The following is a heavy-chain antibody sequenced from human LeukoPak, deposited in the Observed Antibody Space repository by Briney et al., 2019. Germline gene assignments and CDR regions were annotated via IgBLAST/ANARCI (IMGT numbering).Heavy chain of an antibody. CDR2: ISAYNGNT. J-gene: IGHJ5*02. V-gene: IGHV1-18*01. Sequence: ASVKVSCKASGYTFTSYGISWVRQAPGQGLEWMGWISAYNGNTNYAQKLQGRVTMTTDTSTSTAYMELRSLRSDDTAVYYCARVHCSSTSCYVRRPFDPWGQGTLVTVSS. CDR3: ARVHCSSTSCYVRRPFDP. D-gene: IGHD2-2*01. CDR1: GYTFTSYG.